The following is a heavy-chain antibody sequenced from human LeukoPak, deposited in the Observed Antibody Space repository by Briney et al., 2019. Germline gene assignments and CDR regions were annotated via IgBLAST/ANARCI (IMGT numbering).Heavy chain of an antibody. CDR3: AREHILGPVDN. CDR2: IYYSGST. Sequence: SETLSLTCTVSGGSISSSSYYWGWIRQPPGKGLEWIGSIYYSGSTYYNPSLRSRVTLSVDTSRNHFSLKLSSATAADTAVYFCAREHILGPVDNWGQGTLVIVSS. J-gene: IGHJ4*02. V-gene: IGHV4-39*02. D-gene: IGHD3-16*01. CDR1: GGSISSSSYY.